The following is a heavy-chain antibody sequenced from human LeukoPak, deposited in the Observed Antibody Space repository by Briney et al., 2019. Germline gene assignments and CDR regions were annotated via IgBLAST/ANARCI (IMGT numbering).Heavy chain of an antibody. D-gene: IGHD5-12*01. V-gene: IGHV4-31*03. CDR1: GGSISSGGYY. CDR3: ARGQRYMASWSDP. CDR2: IYYSGST. Sequence: SETLSLTCTVSGGSISSGGYYWSWIRQHPGKGLEWIGYIYYSGSTYYNPSLKSRVTISVDTSKNQFSLKLSSVTAADTAVYYCARGQRYMASWSDPWGQGTLVTVSS. J-gene: IGHJ5*02.